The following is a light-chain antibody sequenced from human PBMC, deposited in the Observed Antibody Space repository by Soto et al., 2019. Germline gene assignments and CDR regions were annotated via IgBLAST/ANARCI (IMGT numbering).Light chain of an antibody. CDR2: DAY. CDR3: QQRHMWPIT. V-gene: IGKV3-11*01. CDR1: QSFRGL. Sequence: EVVLTQSPVTLSLSPGERATLSWRASQSFRGLLAWYQQKPGQAPRLLIYDAYNRATGIPPRFSGSGSGTDLTITISSLEPEDSAVYYGQQRHMWPITFGQGTRLEIK. J-gene: IGKJ5*01.